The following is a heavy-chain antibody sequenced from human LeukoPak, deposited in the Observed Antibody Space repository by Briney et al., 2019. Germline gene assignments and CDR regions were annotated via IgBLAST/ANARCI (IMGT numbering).Heavy chain of an antibody. V-gene: IGHV1-24*01. CDR2: FDPEDGET. CDR1: GYTLTELS. Sequence: ASVKVSCKVSGYTLTELSMHWVRQAPGKGLEWMGGFDPEDGETIYAQKFQGRVTMTEDTSTDTAYMELSSLRSEDTAVYYCATVPYSSPSGAFDYWGQGTLVTVSS. D-gene: IGHD6-6*01. J-gene: IGHJ4*02. CDR3: ATVPYSSPSGAFDY.